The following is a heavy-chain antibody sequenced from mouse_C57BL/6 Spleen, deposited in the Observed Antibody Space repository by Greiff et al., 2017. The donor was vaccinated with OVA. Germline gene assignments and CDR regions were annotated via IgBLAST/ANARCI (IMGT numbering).Heavy chain of an antibody. V-gene: IGHV1-80*01. Sequence: VQGVESGAELVKPGASVKISCKASGYAFSSYWMNWVKQRPGKGLEWIGQIYPGDGDTNYNGKFKGKATLTADKSSSTAYMQLSSLTSEDSAVYFCAPTAQATWFAYWGQGTLVTVSA. D-gene: IGHD3-2*02. CDR1: GYAFSSYW. CDR2: IYPGDGDT. J-gene: IGHJ3*01. CDR3: APTAQATWFAY.